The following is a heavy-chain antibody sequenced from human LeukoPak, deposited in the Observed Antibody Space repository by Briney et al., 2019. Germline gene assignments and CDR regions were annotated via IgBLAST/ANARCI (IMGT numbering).Heavy chain of an antibody. J-gene: IGHJ4*02. V-gene: IGHV3-48*01. CDR1: GFTFSSYS. Sequence: GGSLRLSCAASGFTFSSYSMNWVRQAPGKGLEWVSYISSSSSTIYYADSVKGRFTISRDNAKNSLYLQVNSLRAEDTAVYYCARDRSDDFDYWGQGTLVTVSS. CDR2: ISSSSSTI. CDR3: ARDRSDDFDY.